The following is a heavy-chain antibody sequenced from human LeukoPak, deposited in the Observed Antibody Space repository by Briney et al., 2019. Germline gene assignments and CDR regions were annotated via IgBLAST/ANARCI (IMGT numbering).Heavy chain of an antibody. CDR1: GFTFSSYW. Sequence: GGSLRLSCAASGFTFSSYWMSWVRQAPGKGLEWVANIKQDGSEKYYVDSVKGRFTISRDNAKNSLYLQMNSLRAEDTAVYYCARNEPGIAAAAVDAFDIWVQGTMVTVSS. CDR3: ARNEPGIAAAAVDAFDI. D-gene: IGHD6-25*01. CDR2: IKQDGSEK. V-gene: IGHV3-7*01. J-gene: IGHJ3*02.